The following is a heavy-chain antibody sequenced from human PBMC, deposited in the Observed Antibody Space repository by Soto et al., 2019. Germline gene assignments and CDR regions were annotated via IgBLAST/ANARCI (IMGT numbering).Heavy chain of an antibody. V-gene: IGHV4-31*03. Sequence: QVQLQESGPGLVKPSQTLSLTCTVSGGYISSGGYYWSWIRQHPGKGLEWIGYIYYSGSTYYNPSLKSRVPISVDTSKNQFSLKLSSVTAADAAVYYCARDFGDWFDPWGQGTLVTVSS. D-gene: IGHD3-10*01. CDR2: IYYSGST. CDR1: GGYISSGGYY. CDR3: ARDFGDWFDP. J-gene: IGHJ5*02.